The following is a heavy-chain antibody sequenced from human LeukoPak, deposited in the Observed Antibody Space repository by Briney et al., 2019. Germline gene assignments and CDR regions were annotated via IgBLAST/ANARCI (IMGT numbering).Heavy chain of an antibody. J-gene: IGHJ4*02. CDR1: GFTFNNYA. CDR2: ISGSGGST. D-gene: IGHD1-26*01. Sequence: QPGGSLRLSCAASGFTFNNYAMSWVRQAPGKGLEWVSAISGSGGSTYYADSVKGRFTISRDNSKGTVYLQMNSLRAEDTAVYYCAKDRGGSYFFDYWGQGTLVTVSS. V-gene: IGHV3-23*01. CDR3: AKDRGGSYFFDY.